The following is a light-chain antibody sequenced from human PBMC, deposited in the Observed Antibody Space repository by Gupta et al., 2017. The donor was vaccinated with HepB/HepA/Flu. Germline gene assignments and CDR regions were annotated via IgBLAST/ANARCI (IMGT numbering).Light chain of an antibody. V-gene: IGLV2-14*03. CDR2: DVS. CDR1: SSDVGGYNY. Sequence: QSALTQPASVSGSPGQSITISCTGTSSDVGGYNYVSWYQQHPGKAPKFMIYDVSNRPSGVSNRFSGSKSGNTASLTISGLQAEDEADYYCSSYTSSSTQVFGTGTKVTVV. CDR3: SSYTSSSTQV. J-gene: IGLJ1*01.